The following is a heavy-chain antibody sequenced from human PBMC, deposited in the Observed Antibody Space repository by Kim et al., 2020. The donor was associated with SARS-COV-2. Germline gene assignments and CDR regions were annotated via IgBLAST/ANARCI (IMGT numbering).Heavy chain of an antibody. V-gene: IGHV1-24*01. CDR3: ATAYYYGSGSYVFDY. CDR1: GYTLTELS. D-gene: IGHD3-10*01. J-gene: IGHJ4*02. Sequence: ASVKVSCKVSGYTLTELSMHWVRQAPGKGLEWMGGFDPEDGETIYAQKFQGRVTMTEDTSTDTAYMELSSLRSEDTAVYYCATAYYYGSGSYVFDYWGQGTLVTVSS. CDR2: FDPEDGET.